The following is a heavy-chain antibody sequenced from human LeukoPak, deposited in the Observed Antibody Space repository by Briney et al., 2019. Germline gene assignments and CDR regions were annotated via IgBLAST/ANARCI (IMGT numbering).Heavy chain of an antibody. V-gene: IGHV1-2*02. CDR2: INPNSGGT. D-gene: IGHD2-15*01. J-gene: IGHJ4*02. CDR1: GYTFTGYY. CDR3: ARVRGYCSGGSCSKRFLAGGYFDY. Sequence: GASVKVSCKASGYTFTGYYMHWVRQAPGQGLEWMGWINPNSGGTNYAQKFQGRVTMTRDTSISTAYMELSRLRSDDTAVYYCARVRGYCSGGSCSKRFLAGGYFDYWGQGSLVTVS.